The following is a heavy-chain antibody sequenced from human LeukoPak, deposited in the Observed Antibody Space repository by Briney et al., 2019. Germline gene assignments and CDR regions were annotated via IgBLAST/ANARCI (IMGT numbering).Heavy chain of an antibody. D-gene: IGHD3-3*01. CDR3: ARGTPKYYDFWSGIYYFDY. V-gene: IGHV1-18*01. J-gene: IGHJ4*02. CDR2: ISAYNGNT. Sequence: ASVKVSCKASGYTFTSYGISWVRQAPGQGLEWMGWISAYNGNTNYAQKLQGRVTMTTDTSTSTAYMELRSLRSDDTAVYYCARGTPKYYDFWSGIYYFDYWGQGTLVTVSS. CDR1: GYTFTSYG.